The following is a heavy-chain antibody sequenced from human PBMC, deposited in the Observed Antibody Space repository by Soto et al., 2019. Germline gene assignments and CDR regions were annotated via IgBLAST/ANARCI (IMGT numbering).Heavy chain of an antibody. D-gene: IGHD3-22*01. V-gene: IGHV3-74*01. CDR1: EFTFSKYW. J-gene: IGHJ5*02. CDR3: ARDYYYDSRSSSVNWFDP. Sequence: GGSLRLSCVASEFTFSKYWMHWVRQAPGKGLVWVSRINMDGTKTAYADSVEGRFTVSRDNANNTLYLQMNSLGVEDTAVYYCARDYYYDSRSSSVNWFDPWGQGTLVTVSS. CDR2: INMDGTKT.